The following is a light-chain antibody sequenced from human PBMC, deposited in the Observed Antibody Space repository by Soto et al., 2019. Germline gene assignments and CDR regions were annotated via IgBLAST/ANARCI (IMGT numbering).Light chain of an antibody. Sequence: QSALTQPASVSGSPGPSITISCTGTSCDIGAYNFVSWYQQHPGKAPKLMLYDVNIRPSGVSNRFSGSKSGNTASLTISGLQAEDEADYYCTSWTTSTTMIFGGGTKLTVL. V-gene: IGLV2-14*03. CDR2: DVN. CDR1: SCDIGAYNF. J-gene: IGLJ2*01. CDR3: TSWTTSTTMI.